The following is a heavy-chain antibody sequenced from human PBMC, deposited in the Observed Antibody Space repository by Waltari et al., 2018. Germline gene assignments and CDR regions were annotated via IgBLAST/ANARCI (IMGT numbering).Heavy chain of an antibody. V-gene: IGHV3-7*01. J-gene: IGHJ4*02. CDR1: GFTFSSYW. Sequence: EVQLVESGGGLVQPGGSLRLSCAASGFTFSSYWMSWVRQAPGKGLEWVANIKQDGSEKYYVDSWKGRFTISRDNAKNSLYLQMNSLRAEDTAVYYCARFLGPAAMLGYFDYWGQGTLVTVSS. D-gene: IGHD2-2*01. CDR2: IKQDGSEK. CDR3: ARFLGPAAMLGYFDY.